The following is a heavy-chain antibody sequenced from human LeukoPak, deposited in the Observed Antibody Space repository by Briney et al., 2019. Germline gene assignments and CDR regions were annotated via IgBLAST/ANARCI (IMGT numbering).Heavy chain of an antibody. CDR1: GFTFSSCA. V-gene: IGHV3-23*01. Sequence: GGSLRLSCAASGFTFSSCAMSWFRQAPAKGLEWVSAISGSGGSTYYADSVKGRFTISRDNSKNTLYLQMNSLRAEDTAVYYCAKDRAIVVVSDAFDIWGQGTMVTVSS. CDR2: ISGSGGST. J-gene: IGHJ3*02. D-gene: IGHD2-21*01. CDR3: AKDRAIVVVSDAFDI.